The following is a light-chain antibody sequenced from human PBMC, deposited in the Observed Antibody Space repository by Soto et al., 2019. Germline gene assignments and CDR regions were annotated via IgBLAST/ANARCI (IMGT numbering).Light chain of an antibody. CDR3: QQYGDSRT. CDR1: QSVHKGY. J-gene: IGKJ1*01. CDR2: GAS. Sequence: EIVLTQSPGTLSLSPGERATLSCRASQSVHKGYLSWYQLKPGQAPRLLIYGASSRATGIPDRFSGGGSGTDFTLTISRLEPEDFAVYYCQQYGDSRTFGQGTKVEIQ. V-gene: IGKV3-20*01.